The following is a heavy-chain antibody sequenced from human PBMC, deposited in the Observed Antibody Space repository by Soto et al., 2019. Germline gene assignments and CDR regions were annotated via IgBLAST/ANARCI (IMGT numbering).Heavy chain of an antibody. J-gene: IGHJ3*02. D-gene: IGHD2-15*01. CDR1: GFTFSPYY. V-gene: IGHV3-7*01. Sequence: SGGSLRLSCAASGFTFSPYYMSWVRQAPGKGLEWLAMTTQDGNDKHYVDSVRGRFTISRDSAKNSMYLQMSSLRAEDTAVYYCAREEGYCNGGPCYRGAFDIWGQGTMVTVSS. CDR3: AREEGYCNGGPCYRGAFDI. CDR2: TTQDGNDK.